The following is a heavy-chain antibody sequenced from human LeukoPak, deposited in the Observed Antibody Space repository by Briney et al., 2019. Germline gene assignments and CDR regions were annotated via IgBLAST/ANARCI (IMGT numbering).Heavy chain of an antibody. CDR1: GGTFSSYA. CDR2: IIPIFGTA. V-gene: IGHV1-69*06. CDR3: ARPTAMGTLFDY. D-gene: IGHD5-18*01. J-gene: IGHJ4*02. Sequence: ASVKVSCKASGGTFSSYAISWVRQAPGQGLEWMGGIIPIFGTANYAQKFQGRVTITADKSTSTAYMELSSLRSEDTAVYYCARPTAMGTLFDYWGQGTLVTVSS.